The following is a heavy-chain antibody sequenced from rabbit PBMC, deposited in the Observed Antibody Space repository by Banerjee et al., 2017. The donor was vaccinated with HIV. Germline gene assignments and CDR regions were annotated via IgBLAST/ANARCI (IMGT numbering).Heavy chain of an antibody. J-gene: IGHJ3*01. Sequence: QEQLVESGGGLVKPEGSLKLSCTASGFPFTNKAVMCWVRQTPGKGLEWIACINVVTGKAVYASWAKGRFTISKTSSTTVTLQMTSLTAADTATYFCARGDAGYDVTTRLDLWGPGTLVTVS. CDR3: ARGDAGYDVTTRLDL. CDR1: GFPFTNKAV. D-gene: IGHD4-2*01. V-gene: IGHV1S45*01. CDR2: INVVTGKA.